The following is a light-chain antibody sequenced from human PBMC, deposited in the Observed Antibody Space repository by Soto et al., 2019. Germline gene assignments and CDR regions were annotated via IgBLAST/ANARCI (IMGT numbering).Light chain of an antibody. J-gene: IGLJ2*01. V-gene: IGLV2-14*01. CDR1: SSDVGGYNY. CDR2: EVT. CDR3: SSYTTSSTVV. Sequence: QSVLTQPASVSGSPGQSITISCTGTSSDVGGYNYVSWSQQHPGKAPKLIIYEVTYRPSGVSNRFSGSKSGNTASLTISGLQAEDEADYYCSSYTTSSTVVFGGGTKLTVL.